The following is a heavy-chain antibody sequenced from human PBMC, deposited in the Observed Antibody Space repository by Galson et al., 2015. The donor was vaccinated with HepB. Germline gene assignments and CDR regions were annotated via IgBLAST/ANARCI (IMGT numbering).Heavy chain of an antibody. CDR2: INAYNGNT. Sequence: SVKVSCKASGYIFTSYGITWVRQAPGQGLEWMGWINAYNGNTNYAQKLQGRVTMTTDTSTTTAYMELRSLRFDDTAIYYCARVGMVRGVIMSAGGYWGQGTPVTVSS. CDR3: ARVGMVRGVIMSAGGY. J-gene: IGHJ4*02. D-gene: IGHD3-10*01. CDR1: GYIFTSYG. V-gene: IGHV1-18*04.